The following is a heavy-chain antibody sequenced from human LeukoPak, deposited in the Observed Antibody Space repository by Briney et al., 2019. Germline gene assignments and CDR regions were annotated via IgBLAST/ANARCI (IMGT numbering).Heavy chain of an antibody. J-gene: IGHJ3*02. V-gene: IGHV3-48*01. CDR2: ITSGGTM. CDR1: GFTFSGYT. CDR3: ARLRGPRPDAFGI. Sequence: GGSLRLSCAASGFTFSGYTLNWVRQAPGKGLEWVSDITSGGTMFYADSVKGRFTISRDNAKNSLYLQMNSLRAEDTAVYYCARLRGPRPDAFGIWGQGTMVTVSS.